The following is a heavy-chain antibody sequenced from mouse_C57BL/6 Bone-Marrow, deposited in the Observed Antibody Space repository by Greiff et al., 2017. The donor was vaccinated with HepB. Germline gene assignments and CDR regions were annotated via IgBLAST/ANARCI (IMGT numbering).Heavy chain of an antibody. Sequence: EVQLQQSGAELVRPGASVKLSCTASGFNIKDDYMHWVKQRPEQGLEWIGWIDPENGDTEYASKFQGKATITADTSSNTAYLQLSSLTSEDTAVYYCTTTAQDYAMDYWGQGTAGTGSS. J-gene: IGHJ4*01. CDR2: IDPENGDT. V-gene: IGHV14-4*01. CDR3: TTTAQDYAMDY. D-gene: IGHD3-2*02. CDR1: GFNIKDDY.